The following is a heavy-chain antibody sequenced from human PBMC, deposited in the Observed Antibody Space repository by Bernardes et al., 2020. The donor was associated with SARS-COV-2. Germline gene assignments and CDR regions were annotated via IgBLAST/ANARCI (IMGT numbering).Heavy chain of an antibody. CDR1: GFTFSSYA. CDR2: ISSNGGST. V-gene: IGHV3-64*01. CDR3: ARVWSGCSSTSCLYYYYYYGMDV. D-gene: IGHD2-2*01. J-gene: IGHJ6*02. Sequence: GGSLRLSCAASGFTFSSYAMHWVRQAPGQGLEHVSAISSNGGSTYYANSVKGRFTISRDNSKNTLYLQMGSLRAEDMAVYYCARVWSGCSSTSCLYYYYYYGMDVWGQGTTVTVSS.